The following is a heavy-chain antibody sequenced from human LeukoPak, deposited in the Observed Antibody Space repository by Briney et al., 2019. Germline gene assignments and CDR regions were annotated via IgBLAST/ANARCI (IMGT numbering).Heavy chain of an antibody. CDR2: IYPGDSDT. J-gene: IGHJ6*03. Sequence: GESLKISCKGSGYSFTSYWIGWVRQMPGKGLEWMGIIYPGDSDTRYSPSFQGHVNISADKSISTAYLQWSSLKASDTAMYYCASSMYSSSWLGGYYYYMDVWGKGTTVTVSS. CDR1: GYSFTSYW. V-gene: IGHV5-51*01. D-gene: IGHD6-13*01. CDR3: ASSMYSSSWLGGYYYYMDV.